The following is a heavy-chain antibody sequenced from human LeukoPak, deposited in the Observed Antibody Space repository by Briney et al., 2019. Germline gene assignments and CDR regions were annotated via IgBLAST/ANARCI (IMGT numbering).Heavy chain of an antibody. CDR1: GFPFSSYS. CDR2: ISSSSSYI. D-gene: IGHD6-19*01. J-gene: IGHJ4*02. Sequence: GGSLRLSCAASGFPFSSYSMNWVRQAPGKGLEWVSSISSSSSYIYYADSVKGRFTISRDNAKNSLYLQMNSLRAEDTAVYYCARDQIGSSGWYLPDYWGQGTLVTVSS. CDR3: ARDQIGSSGWYLPDY. V-gene: IGHV3-21*01.